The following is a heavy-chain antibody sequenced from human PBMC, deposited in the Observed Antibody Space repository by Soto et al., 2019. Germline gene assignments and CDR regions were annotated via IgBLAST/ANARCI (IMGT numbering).Heavy chain of an antibody. Sequence: GGSLRLSCAASGFTVSSNYMSWVRQAPGKGPEWVSVISSDGSKYYADYMKVRFTISRDNSKNTLYLQMNSLRAEDMAVYYCAKADIVVVPAAKFDPWGQGTLVTVSS. CDR3: AKADIVVVPAAKFDP. J-gene: IGHJ5*02. V-gene: IGHV3-66*01. CDR2: ISSDGSK. CDR1: GFTVSSNY. D-gene: IGHD2-2*01.